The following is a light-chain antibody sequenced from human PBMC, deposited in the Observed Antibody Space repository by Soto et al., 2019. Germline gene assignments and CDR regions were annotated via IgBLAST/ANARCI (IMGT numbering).Light chain of an antibody. J-gene: IGKJ1*01. Sequence: DIQMTQSPSSLSTSVGDRVTITCRASQAIGIYLAWYQQKPGKVPKLLIYAASTLQSWVPSRFSGSGYGTDFALTINSLQPEDGATYYCQKYSGAPPTFGQGTKVEIK. CDR1: QAIGIY. V-gene: IGKV1-27*01. CDR3: QKYSGAPPT. CDR2: AAS.